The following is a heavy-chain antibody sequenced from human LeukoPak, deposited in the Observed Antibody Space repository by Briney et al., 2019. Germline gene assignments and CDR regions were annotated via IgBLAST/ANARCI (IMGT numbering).Heavy chain of an antibody. D-gene: IGHD3-22*01. CDR1: GGSISSGSYY. V-gene: IGHV4-61*02. Sequence: SQTLSLTCTVSGGSISSGSYYWSWIRQPAGKGLEWIGRIYTSGSTNYNPSLKSRVTISVDTSKNQFSLKLSSVTAADTAVYYCARVERITMIVPIWGQGTMVTVSS. CDR2: IYTSGST. J-gene: IGHJ3*02. CDR3: ARVERITMIVPI.